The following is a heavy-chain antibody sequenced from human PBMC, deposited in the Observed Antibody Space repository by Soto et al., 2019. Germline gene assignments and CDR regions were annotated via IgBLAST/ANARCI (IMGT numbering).Heavy chain of an antibody. CDR3: ARHHGCHSSGWYCDWFDP. CDR1: GYSFTSYW. Sequence: PGESLKISCKGSGYSFTSYWISWVRQMPGKGLEWMGRIDPSDSYTNYSPSFQGHVTISADKSISTAYLQWSSLKASDTAMYYCARHHGCHSSGWYCDWFDPWGQGTLVTVSS. J-gene: IGHJ5*02. D-gene: IGHD6-19*01. V-gene: IGHV5-10-1*01. CDR2: IDPSDSYT.